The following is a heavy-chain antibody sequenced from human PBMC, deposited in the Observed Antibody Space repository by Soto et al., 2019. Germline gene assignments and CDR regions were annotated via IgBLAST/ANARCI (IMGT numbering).Heavy chain of an antibody. CDR1: GYTFTSYD. Sequence: QVQLVQSGAEVKKPGASVKVSCKASGYTFTSYDINWVRQATGQGLEWMRWMNPNSGNTGYAQKFQGRVTMTRNTSISTAYMELSSLRSEDTAVYFCARVEAARYYYGMDVWGQGTTVTVSS. CDR2: MNPNSGNT. J-gene: IGHJ6*02. D-gene: IGHD2-15*01. CDR3: ARVEAARYYYGMDV. V-gene: IGHV1-8*01.